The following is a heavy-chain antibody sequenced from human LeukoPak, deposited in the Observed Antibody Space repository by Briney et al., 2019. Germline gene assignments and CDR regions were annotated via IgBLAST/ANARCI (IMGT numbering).Heavy chain of an antibody. CDR3: TTDISPSRITGMPYYFDY. V-gene: IGHV4-30-2*01. J-gene: IGHJ4*02. CDR1: GGSISSGGYS. CDR2: IYHSGST. D-gene: IGHD1-20*01. Sequence: PSQTLSLTCAVSGGSISSGGYSWSWIRQPPGKGLEWIGYIYHSGSTYYNPSLKSRVTISVDRSKNQFSLKLSSVTAEDTAVYYWTTDISPSRITGMPYYFDYWGQGTLVTVSS.